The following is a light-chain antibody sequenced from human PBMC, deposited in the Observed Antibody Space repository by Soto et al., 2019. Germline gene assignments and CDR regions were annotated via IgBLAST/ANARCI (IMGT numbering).Light chain of an antibody. J-gene: IGLJ2*01. CDR1: SSNIGTNT. CDR2: SDN. CDR3: AAWDVSLVV. V-gene: IGLV1-44*01. Sequence: QSVLPQPPSASGTPGQRVTISCSGSSSNIGTNTVIWYQQLPGAAPKLLIYSDNQRPSGVPDRVSGSKSGTSASLAISGLQSEDEAYYYCAAWDVSLVVFGGGTKVTVL.